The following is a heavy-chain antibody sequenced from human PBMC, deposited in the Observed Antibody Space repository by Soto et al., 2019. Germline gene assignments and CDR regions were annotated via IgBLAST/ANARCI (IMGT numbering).Heavy chain of an antibody. D-gene: IGHD6-25*01. CDR1: CGSISSGSYY. J-gene: IGHJ6*02. Sequence: SETLSLTCTVSCGSISSGSYYCGWIRQPPGKGLEWIGSIYYSGSTYYNPSLKSRVTISVDTSKNQFSLKLSSVTAADTAVYYCALCSGYYYYGMDVWGQGTTVT. V-gene: IGHV4-39*01. CDR3: ALCSGYYYYGMDV. CDR2: IYYSGST.